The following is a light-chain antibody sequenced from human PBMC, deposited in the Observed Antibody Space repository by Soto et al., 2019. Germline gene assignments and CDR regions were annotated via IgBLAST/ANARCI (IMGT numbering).Light chain of an antibody. CDR2: DVS. Sequence: QSVLTEPRSVSGAPLQSVTISCTGTSSDVGAYNYVSWYQHHPGKAPKLMIDDVSKRPSGVPNRFSGSKSGNTASLTISGLQAEDEADYYCCSYAGSYTLVFGGGTKVTVL. CDR1: SSDVGAYNY. V-gene: IGLV2-11*01. CDR3: CSYAGSYTLV. J-gene: IGLJ3*02.